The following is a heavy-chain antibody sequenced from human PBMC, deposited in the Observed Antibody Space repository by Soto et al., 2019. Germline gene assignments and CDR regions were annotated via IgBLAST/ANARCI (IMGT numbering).Heavy chain of an antibody. CDR3: ARAKSRPGTYGGNSLDY. Sequence: QVQLVQSGAELKKPGSSVKVSCKSSGGTFSNYVINWVRQAPGQGLEWMGDIIPIFDTTHYAQNFQGRVTITADESTATAYMELSSLRSEDTGVYYCARAKSRPGTYGGNSLDYWGQGTLVTVSS. CDR1: GGTFSNYV. J-gene: IGHJ4*02. CDR2: IIPIFDTT. V-gene: IGHV1-69*12. D-gene: IGHD2-21*02.